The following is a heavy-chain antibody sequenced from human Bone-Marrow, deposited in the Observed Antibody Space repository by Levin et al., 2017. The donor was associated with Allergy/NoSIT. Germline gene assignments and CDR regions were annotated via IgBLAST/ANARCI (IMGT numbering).Heavy chain of an antibody. V-gene: IGHV4-59*08. CDR1: GGSISSYY. CDR3: ARLSDGSGNLIGWSYGMDV. Sequence: SETLSLTCTVSGGSISSYYWSWIRQPPGKGLEWIGYIYYSGSTNYNPSLKSRVTISVDTSKNQFSLKLSSVTAADTAVYYCARLSDGSGNLIGWSYGMDVWGQGTTVTVSS. CDR2: IYYSGST. J-gene: IGHJ6*02. D-gene: IGHD3-10*01.